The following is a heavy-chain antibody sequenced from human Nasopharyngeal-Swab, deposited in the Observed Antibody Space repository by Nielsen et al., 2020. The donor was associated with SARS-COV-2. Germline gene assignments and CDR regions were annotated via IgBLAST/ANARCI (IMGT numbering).Heavy chain of an antibody. CDR3: ARSVAGTTHYYYYYGMDV. Sequence: ASVKVSCKASGYTFTGYYMHWVRQAPGQGLEWMGRINPNSSGTNYAQKFQGRVTMTRDTSISTAYMELSRLRSDDTAVYYCARSVAGTTHYYYYYGMDVWGQGTTVTVSS. V-gene: IGHV1-2*06. D-gene: IGHD6-19*01. CDR2: INPNSSGT. CDR1: GYTFTGYY. J-gene: IGHJ6*02.